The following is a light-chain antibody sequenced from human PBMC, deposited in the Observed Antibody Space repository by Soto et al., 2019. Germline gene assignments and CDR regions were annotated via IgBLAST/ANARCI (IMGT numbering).Light chain of an antibody. V-gene: IGKV1-9*01. CDR2: AAY. Sequence: IQLTQSPSSLSASIGDRVTITCRASQDIASYLAWYQQKPGNAPKLLIYAAYTLHSGVPSRFSGSGSGTDFTLTISSLQPEDFVTYYCQQLNVNLLFGQGTKLEIK. CDR1: QDIASY. J-gene: IGKJ2*01. CDR3: QQLNVNLL.